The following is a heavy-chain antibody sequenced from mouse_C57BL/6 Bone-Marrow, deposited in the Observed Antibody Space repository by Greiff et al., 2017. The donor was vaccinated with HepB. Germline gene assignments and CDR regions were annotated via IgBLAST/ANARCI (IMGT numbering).Heavy chain of an antibody. D-gene: IGHD2-10*01. CDR1: GYTFTSYW. V-gene: IGHV1-64*01. Sequence: VKLQQPGAELVKPGASVKLSCKASGYTFTSYWMHWVKQRPGQGLEWIGMIHPNSGSTNYNEKFKSKATLTVDKSSSTAYMQLSSLTSEDSAVYYCAREPYYGNYDYWGQGTLSQSPQ. CDR2: IHPNSGST. CDR3: AREPYYGNYDY. J-gene: IGHJ2*01.